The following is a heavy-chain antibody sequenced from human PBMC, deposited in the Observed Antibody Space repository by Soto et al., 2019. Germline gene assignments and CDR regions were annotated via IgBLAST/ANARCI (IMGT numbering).Heavy chain of an antibody. CDR1: GGSFSGYY. J-gene: IGHJ5*02. V-gene: IGHV4-34*01. CDR2: INHSGST. Sequence: SETLSLTCAVYGGSFSGYYWSWNRQPPGKGLEWIGEINHSGSTNYNPSLKSRVTISVDTSKNQFSLKLSSVTAADTAVYYCAREDQNWFDPWGQGTLVTVSS. CDR3: AREDQNWFDP.